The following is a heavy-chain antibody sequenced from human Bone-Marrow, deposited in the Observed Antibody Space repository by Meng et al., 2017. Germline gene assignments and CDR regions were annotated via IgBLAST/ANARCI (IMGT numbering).Heavy chain of an antibody. D-gene: IGHD3-22*01. Sequence: QGQLPQWGAGLLKPSGALSLTCAVYGGFFSGYYWSWIRQPPGKGLEWIGEINHSGSTNYNPSLKSRVTISVDTSKNQFSLKLSSVTAADTAVYYCARVGVVVITPNWFDPWGQGTLVTVSS. J-gene: IGHJ5*02. CDR2: INHSGST. CDR3: ARVGVVVITPNWFDP. CDR1: GGFFSGYY. V-gene: IGHV4-34*01.